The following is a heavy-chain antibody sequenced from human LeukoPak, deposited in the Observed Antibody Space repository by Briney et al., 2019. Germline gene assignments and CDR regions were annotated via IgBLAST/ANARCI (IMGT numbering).Heavy chain of an antibody. CDR2: ISYDGSNK. CDR3: ARDSNTVTTWLDAFDI. J-gene: IGHJ3*02. Sequence: GRSLRLSCAASGFTFSSYGMHWVRQAPGKGLEWVAVISYDGSNKYYADSVKGRFTISRDNSKNTLYLQMNSLRAEGTAVYYCARDSNTVTTWLDAFDIWGQGTMVTVSS. V-gene: IGHV3-30*03. D-gene: IGHD4-17*01. CDR1: GFTFSSYG.